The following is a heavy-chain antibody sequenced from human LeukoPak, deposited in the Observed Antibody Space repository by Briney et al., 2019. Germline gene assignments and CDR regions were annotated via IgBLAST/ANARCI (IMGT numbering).Heavy chain of an antibody. J-gene: IGHJ4*02. V-gene: IGHV4-34*01. CDR3: WGGIDSSGYYSLLPFDY. Sequence: SETLSLTCAVYGGSFSGYYWSWIRQPPGKGLEWIGEINHSGSTNYNPSLKSRVTISVDTSKNQFSLKLSSVTAADTAVYYCWGGIDSSGYYSLLPFDYWGQGTLVTVSS. CDR1: GGSFSGYY. D-gene: IGHD3-22*01. CDR2: INHSGST.